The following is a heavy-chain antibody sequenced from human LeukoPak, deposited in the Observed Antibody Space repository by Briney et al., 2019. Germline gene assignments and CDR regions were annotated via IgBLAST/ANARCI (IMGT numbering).Heavy chain of an antibody. CDR1: GGSFSGYY. D-gene: IGHD4-23*01. V-gene: IGHV4-34*01. Sequence: SETLSLTCAVYGGSFSGYYWSWIRQPPGKGLEWIGEINHSGSTNYNPSLKSRVTISVDTSKNQFSLKLSSVTAADTAVYYCARGHYGGSFDYWGQGTLVTVSS. J-gene: IGHJ4*02. CDR3: ARGHYGGSFDY. CDR2: INHSGST.